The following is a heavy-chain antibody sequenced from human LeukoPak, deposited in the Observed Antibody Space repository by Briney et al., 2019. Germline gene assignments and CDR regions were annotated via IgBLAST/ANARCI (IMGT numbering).Heavy chain of an antibody. CDR2: IYYSGST. D-gene: IGHD3-10*01. V-gene: IGHV4-31*03. Sequence: SETLSLTCTVSGGSISSGGYYWSWIRQHPGKGLEWIGYIYYSGSTYYNPSLKSRVTISVDTSKNQFSLKLSSVTAADTAVYYCASANYYGSGSYSSIDIWGQGTMVTVSS. CDR3: ASANYYGSGSYSSIDI. CDR1: GGSISSGGYY. J-gene: IGHJ3*02.